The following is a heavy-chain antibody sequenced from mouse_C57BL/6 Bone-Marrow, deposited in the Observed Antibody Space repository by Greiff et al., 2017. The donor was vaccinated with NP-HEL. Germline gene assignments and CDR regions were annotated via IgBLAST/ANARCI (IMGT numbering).Heavy chain of an antibody. D-gene: IGHD1-1*01. V-gene: IGHV14-3*01. CDR1: GFNIKNTY. CDR3: ARRTTVVAKRFAY. CDR2: IDPANGNT. Sequence: EVKLVESVAELVRPGASVKLSCTASGFNIKNTYMHWVKQRPEQGLEWIGRIDPANGNTKYAPKFQGKATITADTSSNTAYLQLSSLTSEDTAIYYCARRTTVVAKRFAYWGQGTLVTVSA. J-gene: IGHJ3*01.